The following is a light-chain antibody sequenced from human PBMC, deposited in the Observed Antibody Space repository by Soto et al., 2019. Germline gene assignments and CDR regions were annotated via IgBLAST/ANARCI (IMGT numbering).Light chain of an antibody. CDR3: QQKNNLPRT. Sequence: EIVMTQSPANLSVYPGERVTLSCRASQSIGATLAWYQHKPGQATRLVIYEASTRASGIPARFRTIGAGTEFILTISSLQSEDLAVYSCQQKNNLPRTCGKGTKLE. V-gene: IGKV3-15*01. CDR2: EAS. CDR1: QSIGAT. J-gene: IGKJ1*01.